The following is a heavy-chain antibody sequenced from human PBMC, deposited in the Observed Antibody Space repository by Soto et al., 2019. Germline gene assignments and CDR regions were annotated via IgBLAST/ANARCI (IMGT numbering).Heavy chain of an antibody. CDR2: ISAYNGNT. CDR3: XXXXXXXXXXYGMDV. CDR1: GYTFTSYG. J-gene: IGHJ6*02. V-gene: IGHV1-18*01. Sequence: QVQLVQSGAEVKKPGASVKVSCKASGYTFTSYGISWVRQAPGQGLEWMGWISAYNGNTNYAQKLQGRVTMTTDTXXXXXXXXXXXXXXXXXXXXXXXXXXXXXXXXYGMDVWGQGTTVTVSS.